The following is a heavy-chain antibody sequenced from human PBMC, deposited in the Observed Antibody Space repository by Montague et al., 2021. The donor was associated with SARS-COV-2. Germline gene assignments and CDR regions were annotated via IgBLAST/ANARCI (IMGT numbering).Heavy chain of an antibody. CDR2: IYYTEST. D-gene: IGHD6-13*01. Sequence: SDTLSLTCTVAGGSISTSTYYWGWIRQPPGKGLEWIGSIYYTESTLYNPSLKSRVTISVDTSQNQFSLKLSSVTAADTAMYYCAGQRASSPFDHWGQGTLVTVSS. CDR1: GGSISTSTYY. V-gene: IGHV4-39*01. J-gene: IGHJ4*02. CDR3: AGQRASSPFDH.